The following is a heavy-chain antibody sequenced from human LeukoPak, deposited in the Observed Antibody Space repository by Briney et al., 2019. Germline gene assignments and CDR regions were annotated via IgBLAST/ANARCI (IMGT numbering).Heavy chain of an antibody. D-gene: IGHD3-10*02. CDR3: ARGVFGESLES. J-gene: IGHJ4*02. V-gene: IGHV1-2*02. Sequence: ASVKVSCKASGHTFTGYYVYWVRQAPEQGLEWMGWMNPNVGGANFPQKFQGRVTVTSDPAISAAYMELRRLRSDDTAVYYCARGVFGESLESWGQGTLVTVSS. CDR1: GHTFTGYY. CDR2: MNPNVGGA.